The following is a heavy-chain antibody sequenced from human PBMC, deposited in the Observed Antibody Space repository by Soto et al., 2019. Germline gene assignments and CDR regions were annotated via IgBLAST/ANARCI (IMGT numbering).Heavy chain of an antibody. CDR3: ARETDSYCSSTSCPDGMGEGWFDP. D-gene: IGHD2-2*01. CDR2: INPNSGGT. CDR1: GYTFTGYY. Sequence: ASVKVSCKASGYTFTGYYMHWVRQAPGQGLEWMGWINPNSGGTNYAQKFQGRVTMTRDTSISTAYMELSRLRSDDTAVYYCARETDSYCSSTSCPDGMGEGWFDPWGQGTLVTV. V-gene: IGHV1-2*02. J-gene: IGHJ5*02.